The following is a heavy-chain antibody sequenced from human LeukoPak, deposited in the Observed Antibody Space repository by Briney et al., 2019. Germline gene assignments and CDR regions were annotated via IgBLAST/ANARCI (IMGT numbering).Heavy chain of an antibody. CDR1: GFTFSDFY. J-gene: IGHJ4*02. Sequence: PGGSLRLSCAASGFTFSDFYMTWIRQAPGKGLEWISHISNSGSTIHYADSLKGRFTISRDNAKNSLYLQINSLRAEDTAIYYCTRVGYIDEGIDYWGQGTLVTVSS. CDR2: ISNSGSTI. V-gene: IGHV3-11*04. D-gene: IGHD5-24*01. CDR3: TRVGYIDEGIDY.